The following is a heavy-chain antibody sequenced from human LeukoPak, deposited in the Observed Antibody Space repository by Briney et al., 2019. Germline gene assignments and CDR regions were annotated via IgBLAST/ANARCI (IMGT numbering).Heavy chain of an antibody. D-gene: IGHD6-13*01. CDR3: ASGPAYSSSWYAIDN. J-gene: IGHJ4*02. CDR2: IGTAGDT. CDR1: GFTFSNYD. Sequence: PGGSLRLSCAAFGFTFSNYDMHWVRHAAGKGLEWVSAIGTAGDTYYPGSVKGRFTISRENAKNSLYLQMNSLSAGDTAVYYCASGPAYSSSWYAIDNWGQGTLVTVSS. V-gene: IGHV3-13*01.